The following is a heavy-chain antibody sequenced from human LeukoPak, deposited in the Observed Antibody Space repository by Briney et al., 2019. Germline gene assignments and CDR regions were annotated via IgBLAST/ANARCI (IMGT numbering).Heavy chain of an antibody. V-gene: IGHV3-21*01. CDR2: ISCGSTYM. D-gene: IGHD6-6*01. CDR3: GSIGGRSKAAKGDAFDI. CDR1: GFTFSSYS. J-gene: IGHJ3*02. Sequence: GGSLRLSCAASGFTFSSYSMNWVRQAPGKGLEWVSSISCGSTYMYYADSVKGRFTISRDNAQNSMYLQMNSLRAEDTAVYYCGSIGGRSKAAKGDAFDIWGQGTMVTVSS.